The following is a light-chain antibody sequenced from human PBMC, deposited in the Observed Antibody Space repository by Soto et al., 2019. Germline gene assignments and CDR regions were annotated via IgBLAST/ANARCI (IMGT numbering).Light chain of an antibody. CDR1: QSVSSSY. CDR3: RRIT. V-gene: IGKV3-20*01. CDR2: GAS. J-gene: IGKJ5*01. Sequence: EIVLTQSPGTLSLSPGERATLSCRASQSVSSSYLAWYQQKPGQAPRLLIYGASSRATGIPDRFSGSGSGTDFTLTISRLEPEDSAVYYCRRITFGQGTRLEIK.